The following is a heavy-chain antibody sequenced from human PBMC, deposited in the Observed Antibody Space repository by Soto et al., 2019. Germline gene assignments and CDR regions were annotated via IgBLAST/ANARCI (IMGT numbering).Heavy chain of an antibody. J-gene: IGHJ4*02. Sequence: GGSLRLSCVASGFTFRAYSMSWVRQAPGQGLGWVSSITSSSTYIYYTRSVEGRFTISRDDAKNSLHLQMNSLRAEDTAVYYCARDLLEGYGHARQPDYWGQGTLVTVSS. D-gene: IGHD5-18*01. V-gene: IGHV3-21*06. CDR3: ARDLLEGYGHARQPDY. CDR1: GFTFRAYS. CDR2: ITSSSTYI.